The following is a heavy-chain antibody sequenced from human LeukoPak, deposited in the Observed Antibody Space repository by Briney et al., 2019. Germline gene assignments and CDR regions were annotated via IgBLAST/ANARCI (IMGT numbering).Heavy chain of an antibody. J-gene: IGHJ6*03. Sequence: PSETLSLTCTVSGGSLSSSSYYWGWIRQPPGKGLEWIGSIYYSGSTYYNPSLKSRITISVDTSKNQFPLKLSSVTAADTAVYYCAIKSGSYYTALVDYYYYYMDVWGKGTTVTVSS. D-gene: IGHD1-26*01. V-gene: IGHV4-39*01. CDR1: GGSLSSSSYY. CDR2: IYYSGST. CDR3: AIKSGSYYTALVDYYYYYMDV.